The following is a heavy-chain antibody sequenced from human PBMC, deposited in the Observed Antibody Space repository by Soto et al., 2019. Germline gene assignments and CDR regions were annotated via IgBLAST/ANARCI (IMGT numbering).Heavy chain of an antibody. V-gene: IGHV3-21*01. J-gene: IGHJ3*02. CDR3: ARDRSIAARTLRGGPDAFHI. D-gene: IGHD6-6*01. CDR2: ISSSSSYI. Sequence: GGSLRLSCAASVFTFSSYSMNCVRHSPGKWLEWVSSISSSSSYIYYADSVKGRFTISRDNAKNSLYLQMNSLRAEDTAVYYCARDRSIAARTLRGGPDAFHIWGQATMVNLS. CDR1: VFTFSSYS.